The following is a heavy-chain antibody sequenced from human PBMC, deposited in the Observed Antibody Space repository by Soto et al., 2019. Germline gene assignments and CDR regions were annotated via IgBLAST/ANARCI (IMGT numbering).Heavy chain of an antibody. CDR2: TYYRSKWYN. CDR1: GDRVSSNSAA. CDR3: ARDEELEPPTGLDY. D-gene: IGHD1-1*01. V-gene: IGHV6-1*01. Sequence: SQTLSLTCAISGDRVSSNSAAWNWIRQSPSRGLEWLGRTYYRSKWYNDYAVSVKSRITTNPDTSKNQFSLQLNSVTPEDTAVYYCARDEELEPPTGLDYWGQGTLVTVSS. J-gene: IGHJ4*02.